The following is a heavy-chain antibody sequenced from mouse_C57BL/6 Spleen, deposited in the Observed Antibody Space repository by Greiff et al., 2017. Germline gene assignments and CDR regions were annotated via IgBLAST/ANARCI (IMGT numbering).Heavy chain of an antibody. V-gene: IGHV1-76*01. CDR1: GYTFTDYY. Sequence: VQLQQSGAELVRPGASVKLSCKASGYTFTDYYINWVKQRPGQGLEWIARIYPGSGNTYYNEKFKGKATLTAEKSSSTAYMQLSSLTSEDSAVYFCARDDSWFAYWGQGTLVTVSA. CDR3: ARDDSWFAY. D-gene: IGHD2-4*01. J-gene: IGHJ3*01. CDR2: IYPGSGNT.